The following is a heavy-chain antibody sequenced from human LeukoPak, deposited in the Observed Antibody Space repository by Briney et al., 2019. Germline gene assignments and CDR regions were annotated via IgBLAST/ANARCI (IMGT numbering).Heavy chain of an antibody. CDR1: GGSISSSSYY. CDR3: AGGQSGPFDY. J-gene: IGHJ4*02. D-gene: IGHD3-3*01. V-gene: IGHV4-39*07. CDR2: IYYSGST. Sequence: KPSETLSLTCTVSGGSISSSSYYWGWIRQPPGKGLEWIGSIYYSGSTYYNPSLKSRVIISVDTSKNQFSLKVSSVTAADTAVYYCAGGQSGPFDYWGQGTLVTVSS.